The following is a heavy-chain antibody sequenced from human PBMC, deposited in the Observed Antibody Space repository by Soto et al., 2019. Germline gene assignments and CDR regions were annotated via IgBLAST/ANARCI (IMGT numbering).Heavy chain of an antibody. J-gene: IGHJ6*02. CDR3: ARDGVRYCSSTSCPGGYYYYGMDV. D-gene: IGHD2-2*01. CDR2: IIPIFGTA. V-gene: IGHV1-69*13. CDR1: GGTFSSYA. Sequence: SVKVSCKASGGTFSSYAISWVRQAPGQGLEWMGGIIPIFGTANYAQKFQGRVTITADESTSTAYMELSSLRSEDTAVYYCARDGVRYCSSTSCPGGYYYYGMDVWG.